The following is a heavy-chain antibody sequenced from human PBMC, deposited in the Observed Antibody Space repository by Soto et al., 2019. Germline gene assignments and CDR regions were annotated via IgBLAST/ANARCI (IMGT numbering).Heavy chain of an antibody. Sequence: QVQLVQSGAEVKKPGSSVKVSCKTSGGTFSSYAISWVRQDPGQGLEWMGGIIPIFDTANYAQKFQGRVTITADESTSTAYMELSSLRSEDTAVYYCVRHDCISTSCYYFYYYSMDVWGQGTTVTVSS. CDR2: IIPIFDTA. V-gene: IGHV1-69*12. CDR3: VRHDCISTSCYYFYYYSMDV. D-gene: IGHD2-2*01. CDR1: GGTFSSYA. J-gene: IGHJ6*02.